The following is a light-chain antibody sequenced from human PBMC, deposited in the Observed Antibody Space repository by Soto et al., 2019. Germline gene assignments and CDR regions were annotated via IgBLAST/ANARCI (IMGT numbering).Light chain of an antibody. Sequence: EIVMTQSPATLSVSPGERAALSCRASQSVSSNFAWYQQKPGQAPRLLIYGASTRATGIPARFSGSGSRTEFPLTISSLQSEDFAVYYCQQYNNWPYTFGQGTKLEI. CDR1: QSVSSN. J-gene: IGKJ2*01. CDR3: QQYNNWPYT. V-gene: IGKV3-15*01. CDR2: GAS.